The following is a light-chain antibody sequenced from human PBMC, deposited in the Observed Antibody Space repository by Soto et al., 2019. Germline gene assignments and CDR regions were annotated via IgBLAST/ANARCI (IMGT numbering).Light chain of an antibody. J-gene: IGKJ4*02. CDR1: QSISNY. CDR3: QQSYSTPWT. V-gene: IGKV1-39*01. CDR2: AAS. Sequence: DIQMTQSPSSLSASVGDRVTITCRAGQSISNYLNCYQQRPGKAPNLLIYAASSMISGVPSRFSGSGSGTDITLTITSLRPEDFATYYCQQSYSTPWTFGGGTKVDIK.